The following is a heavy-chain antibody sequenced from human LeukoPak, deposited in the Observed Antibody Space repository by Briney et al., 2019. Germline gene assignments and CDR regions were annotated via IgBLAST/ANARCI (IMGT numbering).Heavy chain of an antibody. CDR3: ARDLGGSYGGY. V-gene: IGHV3-66*01. CDR2: IYSGGST. Sequence: GGSLILSCAASGFTVSSNYMSWVRQAPGKGLEWVSVIYSGGSTYYADSVKGRFTISRDNSKNTLYLQMKSLRAEDTAVYYCARDLGGSYGGYWGQGTLVTVSS. CDR1: GFTVSSNY. J-gene: IGHJ4*02. D-gene: IGHD1-26*01.